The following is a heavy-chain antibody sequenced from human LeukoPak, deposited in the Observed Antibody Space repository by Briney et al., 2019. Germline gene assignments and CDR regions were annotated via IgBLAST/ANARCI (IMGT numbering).Heavy chain of an antibody. Sequence: GASVKVSCKASGYTFTSYGISWVRQAPGQGLEWMGWISAYNGNTNYAQKLQGRVTMTTDTSTSTAYMELRSLRSDDTAVYYCARWSCSSTSRYDGYYYGMDVWGQGTTVTVSS. J-gene: IGHJ6*02. CDR2: ISAYNGNT. D-gene: IGHD2-2*01. V-gene: IGHV1-18*01. CDR1: GYTFTSYG. CDR3: ARWSCSSTSRYDGYYYGMDV.